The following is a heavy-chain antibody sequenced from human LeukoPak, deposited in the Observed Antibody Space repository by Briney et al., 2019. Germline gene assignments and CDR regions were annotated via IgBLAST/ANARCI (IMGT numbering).Heavy chain of an antibody. J-gene: IGHJ5*02. V-gene: IGHV4-4*07. Sequence: KPSETLSLTCTVSGGSISSYYWSWIRQPAGKRLEWMGRIYTSGSTNYNPSLKSRVTMSVDTSKNHFSLKLSSVTAADTAVYYCARALIHLGQQLDLGWFDPWGQGTLVTVS. CDR2: IYTSGST. D-gene: IGHD6-13*01. CDR1: GGSISSYY. CDR3: ARALIHLGQQLDLGWFDP.